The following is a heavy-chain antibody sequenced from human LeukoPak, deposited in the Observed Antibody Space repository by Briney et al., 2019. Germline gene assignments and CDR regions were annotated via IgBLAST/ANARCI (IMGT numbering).Heavy chain of an antibody. CDR3: ARDPYGGNSLAFDI. Sequence: PSETLSLTCAVYSGSFSGYYWSWIRQPPGKGLGWIGEINHRGSTDYNPSLKSRVTISVDTSKNQFSLKLSSVTAADTAVYYCARDPYGGNSLAFDIWGQGTMVTVSS. J-gene: IGHJ3*02. V-gene: IGHV4-34*01. CDR2: INHRGST. CDR1: SGSFSGYY. D-gene: IGHD4-23*01.